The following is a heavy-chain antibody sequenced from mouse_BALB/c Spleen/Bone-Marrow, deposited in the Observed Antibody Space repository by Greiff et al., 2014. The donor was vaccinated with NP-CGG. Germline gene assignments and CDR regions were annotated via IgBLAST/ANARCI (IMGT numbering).Heavy chain of an antibody. CDR2: ISSGGST. V-gene: IGHV5-6-5*01. CDR3: AREMVTGFAY. D-gene: IGHD2-2*01. J-gene: IGHJ3*01. Sequence: EVNLVESGGGLVKPGGSLKLSCAASGFTFSSYAMSWVRQTPEKRLEWVASISSGGSTYYPDSVKGRFTISRDNARNILHLQMSSLRSEDTAMYYCAREMVTGFAYWGQGTLVTVSA. CDR1: GFTFSSYA.